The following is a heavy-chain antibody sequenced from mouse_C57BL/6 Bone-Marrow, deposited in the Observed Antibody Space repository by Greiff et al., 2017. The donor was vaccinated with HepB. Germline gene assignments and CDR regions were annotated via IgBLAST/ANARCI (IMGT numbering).Heavy chain of an antibody. D-gene: IGHD2-5*01. CDR3: ARIYSNYGGFAY. Sequence: VKVVESGPGLVQPSQSLSIPCTVSGFSLTSYGVHWVRQSPGKGLEWLGVIWSGGSTDYNAAFISRLSISKDNSKSQVFFKMNSLQADDTAIYYCARIYSNYGGFAYWGQGTLVTVSA. CDR1: GFSLTSYG. J-gene: IGHJ3*01. CDR2: IWSGGST. V-gene: IGHV2-2*01.